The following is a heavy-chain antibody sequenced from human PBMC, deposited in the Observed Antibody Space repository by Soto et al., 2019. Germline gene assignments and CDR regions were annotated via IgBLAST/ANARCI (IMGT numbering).Heavy chain of an antibody. V-gene: IGHV4-34*01. Sequence: SETLSLTCAVYGGSFSGYYWSWIRQPPGKGLEWIGEINHSGSTNYNPSLKSRVTISVDTSKNQFSLRLSSVTAADTAVYYCAGRRWLPVDYWGQGTLVTVSS. D-gene: IGHD5-12*01. CDR2: INHSGST. CDR3: AGRRWLPVDY. J-gene: IGHJ4*02. CDR1: GGSFSGYY.